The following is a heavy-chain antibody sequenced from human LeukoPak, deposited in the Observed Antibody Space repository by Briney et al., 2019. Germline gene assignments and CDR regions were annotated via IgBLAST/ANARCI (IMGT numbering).Heavy chain of an antibody. V-gene: IGHV1-2*02. CDR3: ARGHLEWLLYRYSYFDY. CDR1: GYTFTDYF. Sequence: RASVKVSCKASGYTFTDYFMNWVRQAPGQGLEWMGWINPKSGGTVYAQKFQGRVTMTRDTSSSTAYMELSRLRFDDTVVYYCARGHLEWLLYRYSYFDYWGQGTLVTVSS. J-gene: IGHJ4*02. CDR2: INPKSGGT. D-gene: IGHD3-3*01.